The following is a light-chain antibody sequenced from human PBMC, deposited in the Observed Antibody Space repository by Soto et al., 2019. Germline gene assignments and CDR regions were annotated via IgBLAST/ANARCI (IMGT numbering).Light chain of an antibody. CDR2: GNS. V-gene: IGLV1-40*01. CDR1: SSNIGAGFD. CDR3: SSFAGTNDYVV. J-gene: IGLJ2*01. Sequence: QLVLTQPPSVSGAPGQRVTISCTGSSSNIGAGFDVHWYRQLPGTSPKLLIFGNSNRPSGVPDRFSGARSGTSASLAITGLQAEDEADYYCSSFAGTNDYVVFGGGTKLTVL.